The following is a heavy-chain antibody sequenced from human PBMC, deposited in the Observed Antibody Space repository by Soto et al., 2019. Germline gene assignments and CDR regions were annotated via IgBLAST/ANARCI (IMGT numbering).Heavy chain of an antibody. CDR1: GFTFSSYG. J-gene: IGHJ6*02. CDR2: ISYDGSNK. CDR3: AKGSTDFWSGYSYYYYYGMDV. V-gene: IGHV3-30*18. Sequence: PGGSLRLSCAASGFTFSSYGMHWVRQAPGKGLEWVAVISYDGSNKYYADSVKGRFTISRDNSKNTLYLQMNSLRAEDTAVYYCAKGSTDFWSGYSYYYYYGMDVWGQGTTVTVSS. D-gene: IGHD3-3*01.